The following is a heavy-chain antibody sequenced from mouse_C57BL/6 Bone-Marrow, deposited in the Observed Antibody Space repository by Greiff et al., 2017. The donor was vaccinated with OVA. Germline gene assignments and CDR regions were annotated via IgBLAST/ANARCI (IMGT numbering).Heavy chain of an antibody. V-gene: IGHV1-82*01. J-gene: IGHJ2*01. Sequence: QVQLQQSGPELVKPGASVKLSCKASGYAFSSSWMNWVKQRPGKGLEWIGRIYPGVGDTNYNGKFKGKATLTADKSSSTAYMRLSSLASEDSAVYICAVITRGYWGQGTTLTVSS. D-gene: IGHD1-1*01. CDR2: IYPGVGDT. CDR3: AVITRGY. CDR1: GYAFSSSW.